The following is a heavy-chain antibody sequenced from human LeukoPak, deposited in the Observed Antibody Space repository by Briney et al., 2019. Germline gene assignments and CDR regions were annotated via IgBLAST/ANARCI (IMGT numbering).Heavy chain of an antibody. J-gene: IGHJ4*02. V-gene: IGHV4-59*12. CDR2: IYYSGST. CDR3: ARDRRDYYGSGSYSHDFDY. CDR1: GGSISSYY. Sequence: SETVSLTCTVSGGSISSYYWSWIRQPPGKGLEWIGYIYYSGSTNYNPSLKSRVTISVDTSKNQFSLKLSSVTAADTAVYYCARDRRDYYGSGSYSHDFDYWGQGTLVTVSS. D-gene: IGHD3-10*01.